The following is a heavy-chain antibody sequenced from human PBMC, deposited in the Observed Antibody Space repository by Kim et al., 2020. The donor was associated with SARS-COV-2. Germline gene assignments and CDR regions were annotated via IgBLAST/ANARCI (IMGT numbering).Heavy chain of an antibody. D-gene: IGHD3-22*01. CDR2: ISYDGSNK. V-gene: IGHV3-30-3*01. J-gene: IGHJ3*01. Sequence: GGSLRLSCAASGFTFSSYAMHWVRQAPGKGLEWVAVISYDGSNKYYADSVKGRFTISRDNSKNTLYLQMNSLRAEDTAVYYCARGRPRITQIVVVTRNVYKAFDLWGQGTMVTVSS. CDR1: GFTFSSYA. CDR3: ARGRPRITQIVVVTRNVYKAFDL.